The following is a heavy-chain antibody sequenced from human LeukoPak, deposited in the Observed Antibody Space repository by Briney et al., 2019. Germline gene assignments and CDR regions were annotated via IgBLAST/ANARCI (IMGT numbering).Heavy chain of an antibody. CDR2: ISPGGTNT. V-gene: IGHV5-51*01. CDR3: ARQGYYGAGSYLADY. J-gene: IGHJ4*02. CDR1: GYTLSTYC. D-gene: IGHD3-10*01. Sequence: GGSLRLSCAASGYTLSTYCIGWVRQVPGKGLEWLGVISPGGTNTNYTESFQGQFTISGDKSNNTVYLQWNSLRAADTAIFYCARQGYYGAGSYLADYWGQGTLVTVSS.